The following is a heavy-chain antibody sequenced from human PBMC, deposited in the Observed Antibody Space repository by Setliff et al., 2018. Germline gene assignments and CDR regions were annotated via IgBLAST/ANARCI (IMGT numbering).Heavy chain of an antibody. CDR1: GFSLNTSGMR. V-gene: IGHV4-61*09. CDR3: ARHVGPADRADYFQH. Sequence: VNPTQTLTLTCTFSGFSLNTSGMRVSWIRQPPGKGLEWIGYIYTSGSTYYNPSLKSRVSMSVDSSKNQFSLNLNSVTAADTGVYYCARHVGPADRADYFQHWGQGTLVTVSS. J-gene: IGHJ1*01. CDR2: IYTSGST.